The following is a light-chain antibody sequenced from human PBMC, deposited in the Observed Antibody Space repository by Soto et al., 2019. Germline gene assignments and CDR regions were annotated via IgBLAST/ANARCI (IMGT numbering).Light chain of an antibody. Sequence: DIQMTQSPSSLSASVGDRVTITCRASQSISSYLNWYQQKPGKVPKVLIYAASNLQSGVPSRFSVSGSGTDFTLTISSLQPEDFATYYCQQSYSTPVTFGQGTKVDIK. V-gene: IGKV1-39*01. J-gene: IGKJ1*01. CDR1: QSISSY. CDR3: QQSYSTPVT. CDR2: AAS.